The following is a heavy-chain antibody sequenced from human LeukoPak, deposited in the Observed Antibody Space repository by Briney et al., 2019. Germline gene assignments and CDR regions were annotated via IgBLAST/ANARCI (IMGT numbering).Heavy chain of an antibody. V-gene: IGHV1-2*02. CDR3: ARSTIVPAALSPH. Sequence: GASVKVSCKASGYTFTGYYMHWVRQAPGQGLEWMGWINPNSGGTNYAQKFQGRVTMTRDTSISTAYMELSRLRSDDTAVYYCARSTIVPAALSPHWGQGTLVTVSS. CDR2: INPNSGGT. D-gene: IGHD2-2*01. J-gene: IGHJ4*02. CDR1: GYTFTGYY.